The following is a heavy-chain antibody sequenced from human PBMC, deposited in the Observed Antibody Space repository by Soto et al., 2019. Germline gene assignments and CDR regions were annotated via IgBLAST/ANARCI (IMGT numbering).Heavy chain of an antibody. Sequence: QVQLVQSGAEVKKPGASVKVSCKASGYSFTTYGIAWVRQAPGQGLEWMGWISTYNGDTDYAQNLQGRVIMTTDTATTTAHMELRSLRSDDTAVYYCAREGSRPYYYYGMDVWGQGTTVSVSS. CDR2: ISTYNGDT. V-gene: IGHV1-18*01. CDR1: GYSFTTYG. J-gene: IGHJ6*02. CDR3: AREGSRPYYYYGMDV. D-gene: IGHD2-15*01.